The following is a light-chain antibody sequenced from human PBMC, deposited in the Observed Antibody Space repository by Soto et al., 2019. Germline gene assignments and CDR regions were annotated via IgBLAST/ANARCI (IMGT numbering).Light chain of an antibody. CDR3: QQYNSYWT. CDR1: QSISSW. Sequence: DIQMTQSPSTLSASVGDRVTITCRASQSISSWLAWYQQKPGKAPKLLIYKASSLESGVPSRFSGSGSGTEFTLTISSLQPDDFVTYYCQQYNSYWTCGQGTKVEIK. V-gene: IGKV1-5*03. CDR2: KAS. J-gene: IGKJ1*01.